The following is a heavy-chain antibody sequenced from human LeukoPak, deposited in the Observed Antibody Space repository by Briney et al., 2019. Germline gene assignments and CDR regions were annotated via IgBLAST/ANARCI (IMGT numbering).Heavy chain of an antibody. CDR1: GASIRHYY. J-gene: IGHJ4*02. CDR2: IDPSGST. D-gene: IGHD6-25*01. V-gene: IGHV4-4*07. Sequence: PSETLSLTCTVSGASIRHYYWSWIRQPAGKGLEWIGRIDPSGSTNYNPSLKSRVTMSIDTSKNQFALKLNSVTAADTAVYYCAKEGAAPSPDFDYWGQGTLVIVSS. CDR3: AKEGAAPSPDFDY.